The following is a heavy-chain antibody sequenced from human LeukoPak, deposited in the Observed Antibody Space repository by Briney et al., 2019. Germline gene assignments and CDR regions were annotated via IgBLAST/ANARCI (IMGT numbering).Heavy chain of an antibody. D-gene: IGHD3-3*01. CDR1: GGSFSGYY. CDR2: IYYSGST. V-gene: IGHV4-59*01. CDR3: ARVNDFWSGYYSNWFDP. J-gene: IGHJ5*02. Sequence: SETLSLTCAVYGGSFSGYYWSWIRQPPGKGLEWIGYIYYSGSTNYNPSLKSRVTISVDTSKNQFSLKLSSVSAADTAVYYCARVNDFWSGYYSNWFDPWGQGTLVTVSS.